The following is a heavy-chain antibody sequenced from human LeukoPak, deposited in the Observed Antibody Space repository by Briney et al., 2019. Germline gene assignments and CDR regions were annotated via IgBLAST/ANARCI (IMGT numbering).Heavy chain of an antibody. CDR1: GYTFTSYG. Sequence: GASVKVSCKASGYTFTSYGISWVRQAPGQGLEWMGWISAYNGNTNYAQKLQGRVTMTTDTSTSTAYMELRSLRSDDTAVYYCASFWVGRGVRQVSPPKYWGQGTLVTVTS. V-gene: IGHV1-18*01. D-gene: IGHD3-10*01. CDR3: ASFWVGRGVRQVSPPKY. J-gene: IGHJ4*02. CDR2: ISAYNGNT.